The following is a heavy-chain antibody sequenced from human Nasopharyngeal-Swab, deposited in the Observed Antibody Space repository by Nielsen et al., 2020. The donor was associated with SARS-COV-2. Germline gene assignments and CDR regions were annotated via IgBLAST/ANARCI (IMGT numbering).Heavy chain of an antibody. CDR3: ARDGKGMTYYYDSSGYAYYYYYGMDV. V-gene: IGHV1-3*01. Sequence: WVRQAPGQRLEWMGWINAGNGNTKYSQKFQGRVTITRDTSASTAYMELSSLRSEDTAVYYCARDGKGMTYYYDSSGYAYYYYYGMDVWGQGTTVTVSS. CDR2: INAGNGNT. D-gene: IGHD3-22*01. J-gene: IGHJ6*02.